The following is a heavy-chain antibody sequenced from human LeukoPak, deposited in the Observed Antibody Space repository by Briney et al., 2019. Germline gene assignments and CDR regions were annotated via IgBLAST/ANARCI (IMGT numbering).Heavy chain of an antibody. CDR1: GFTFSGYW. Sequence: PGGSLRLSCAASGFTFSGYWMSWVRQAPGKGLEWVANIKQDGSEKYYVDSVKGRFTISRDNAKNSLYLQMNSLRAEDTAVYYCARDMGHYYGSGSYWDYWGQGTLVTVSS. D-gene: IGHD3-10*01. J-gene: IGHJ4*02. CDR3: ARDMGHYYGSGSYWDY. V-gene: IGHV3-7*01. CDR2: IKQDGSEK.